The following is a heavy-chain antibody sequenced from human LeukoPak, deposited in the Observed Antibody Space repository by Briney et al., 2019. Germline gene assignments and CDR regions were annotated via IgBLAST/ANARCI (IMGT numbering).Heavy chain of an antibody. V-gene: IGHV3-30-3*01. J-gene: IGHJ4*02. Sequence: AGGSLRLSCAASGFTFSGYAMHWVRQAPGKGLEWVAATSSDGSNEYYAESVRGRFTISRDNSKNKLYLQMNSLRAEDTAVYYCARDGLENYYNVPGYWGRGTLVTVSS. CDR3: ARDGLENYYNVPGY. CDR1: GFTFSGYA. D-gene: IGHD3-10*01. CDR2: TSSDGSNE.